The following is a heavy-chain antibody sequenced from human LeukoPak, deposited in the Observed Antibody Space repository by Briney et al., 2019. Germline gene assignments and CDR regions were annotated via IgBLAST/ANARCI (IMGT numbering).Heavy chain of an antibody. CDR3: ARDRDWVAVAGTDY. D-gene: IGHD6-19*01. Sequence: SETLSLTCTVSGGSISSYYWSWIRQPAGKGLEWIGRIYTSGSTNYNPSLKSRVTMSVDTSKNQFSLKLSSVTAADTAVYYCARDRDWVAVAGTDYWGQGTLVTVSS. J-gene: IGHJ4*02. V-gene: IGHV4-4*07. CDR2: IYTSGST. CDR1: GGSISSYY.